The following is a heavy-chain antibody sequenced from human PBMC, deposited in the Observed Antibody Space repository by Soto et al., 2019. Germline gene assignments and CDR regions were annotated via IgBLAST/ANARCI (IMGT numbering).Heavy chain of an antibody. V-gene: IGHV3-7*01. Sequence: EVQLVESGGGLVQPGGSQRLSCAASGFTFSSYWMSWVRQAPGKGLEWVANIKQEGSGKYYVDSVKGRFTISRDNVKYSLYLQMNSLRSEDAAVYYCARGGDYYCYYMHVWGKGTTVTVS. D-gene: IGHD5-12*01. CDR1: GFTFSSYW. CDR2: IKQEGSGK. J-gene: IGHJ6*03. CDR3: ARGGDYYCYYMHV.